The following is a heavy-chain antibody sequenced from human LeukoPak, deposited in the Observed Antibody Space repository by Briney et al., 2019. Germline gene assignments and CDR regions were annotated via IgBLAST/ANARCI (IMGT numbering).Heavy chain of an antibody. J-gene: IGHJ4*02. V-gene: IGHV3-30*02. CDR1: GFTFSSYG. CDR3: AKDITNRLVLLWFGEPEGLDY. D-gene: IGHD3-10*01. Sequence: PGGSLRLSCAASGFTFSSYGMHWVRQAPGKGLEWVAFIRYDGSNKYYADSVKGRFTISRDNSKNTLYLQMNSLRAEDTAVYYCAKDITNRLVLLWFGEPEGLDYWGQGTLITVSS. CDR2: IRYDGSNK.